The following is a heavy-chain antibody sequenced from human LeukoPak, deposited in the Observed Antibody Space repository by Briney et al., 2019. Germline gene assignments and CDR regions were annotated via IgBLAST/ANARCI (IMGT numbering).Heavy chain of an antibody. CDR1: GGSISSGSYY. D-gene: IGHD6-19*01. CDR3: AREDSGWFAWFDP. J-gene: IGHJ5*02. Sequence: SQTLSLTCTASGGSISSGSYYWSWIRQPAGKGLEWIGRIYTSGSTNYNPSLKSRVTISVDTSKNQFSLKLSSVTAADTAVYYCAREDSGWFAWFDPWGQGTLVTVSS. CDR2: IYTSGST. V-gene: IGHV4-61*02.